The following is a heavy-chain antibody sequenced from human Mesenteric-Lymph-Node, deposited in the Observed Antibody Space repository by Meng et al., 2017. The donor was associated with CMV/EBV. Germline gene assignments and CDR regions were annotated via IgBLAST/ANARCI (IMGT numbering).Heavy chain of an antibody. D-gene: IGHD3-22*01. CDR3: AGGFRNYFETSGHYYRF. CDR2: INHSGTT. CDR1: AYCRCYF. V-gene: IGHV4-34*01. Sequence: AYCRCYFWTGIRQSPGKGREWLGEINHSGTTNYNPSIKSRITIAVDTSKNQFSLNLRSVTATDTAVYYCAGGFRNYFETSGHYYRFWGQGTLVTVSS. J-gene: IGHJ4*02.